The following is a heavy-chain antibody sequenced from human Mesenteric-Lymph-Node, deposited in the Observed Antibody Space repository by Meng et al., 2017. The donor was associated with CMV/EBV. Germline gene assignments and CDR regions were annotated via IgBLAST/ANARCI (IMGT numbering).Heavy chain of an antibody. Sequence: ASVKVSCKASGYTFTNFGLSWVRQAPGQGLEWMGWLSAYNGNTNYAQKLQGRVTLTTDTPTSTAYMELRNLRSDDTAMYYCARVEIQGSLAAPNRFDPWGQGTLVTVSS. CDR1: GYTFTNFG. D-gene: IGHD6-6*01. CDR2: LSAYNGNT. J-gene: IGHJ5*02. CDR3: ARVEIQGSLAAPNRFDP. V-gene: IGHV1-18*01.